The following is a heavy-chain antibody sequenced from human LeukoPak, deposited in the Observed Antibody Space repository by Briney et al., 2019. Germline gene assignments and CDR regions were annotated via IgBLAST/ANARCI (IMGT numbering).Heavy chain of an antibody. Sequence: PSETLSLTCAVYGGSFSGYYWSWIRQPPGKGLEWIGEINHSGSTNYNPSLKGRVTISVDTSKNQFSLKLSSVSAADTAVYYCARARVITQLDYWGQGTLVTVSS. D-gene: IGHD3-22*01. CDR2: INHSGST. CDR3: ARARVITQLDY. J-gene: IGHJ4*02. CDR1: GGSFSGYY. V-gene: IGHV4-34*01.